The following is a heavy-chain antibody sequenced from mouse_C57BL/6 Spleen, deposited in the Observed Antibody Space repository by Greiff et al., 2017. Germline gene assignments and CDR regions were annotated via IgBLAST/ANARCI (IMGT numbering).Heavy chain of an antibody. CDR2: ISDGGSYT. CDR1: GFTFSSYA. V-gene: IGHV5-4*01. D-gene: IGHD3-1*01. J-gene: IGHJ1*03. Sequence: EVNVVESGGGLVKPGGSLKLSCAASGFTFSSYAMSWVRQTPEKRLEWVATISDGGSYTYYPDNVKGRFTISRDNAKNNLYLQMSHLKSEDTAMYYCARDRGSVRYWYFDVWGTGTTVTVSS. CDR3: ARDRGSVRYWYFDV.